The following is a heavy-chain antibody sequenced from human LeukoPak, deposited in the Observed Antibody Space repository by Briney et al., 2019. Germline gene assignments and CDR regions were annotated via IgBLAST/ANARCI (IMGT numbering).Heavy chain of an antibody. D-gene: IGHD1-7*01. CDR2: ISSSSSYI. J-gene: IGHJ6*03. Sequence: NPGGSLRLSCAASGFTFSSYSMNWVRQAPGKGLEWVSSISSSSSYIYYADSVKGRFTISRDNAKNSLYLQMNSLRAEDTAVYYCARVELAPYYYYMDVWGKGTTVTVSS. V-gene: IGHV3-21*01. CDR1: GFTFSSYS. CDR3: ARVELAPYYYYMDV.